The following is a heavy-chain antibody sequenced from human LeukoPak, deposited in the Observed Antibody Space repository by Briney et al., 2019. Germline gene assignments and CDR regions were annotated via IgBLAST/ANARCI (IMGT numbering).Heavy chain of an antibody. CDR2: IRDDGSYK. D-gene: IGHD1-14*01. J-gene: IGHJ5*02. CDR3: AKGRYTMPVGWIDP. Sequence: PGRSLRLSCAASGFTFSTFGMHWVRQAPGKGLEWVALIRDDGSYKYYADSVKGRFTISRDNSKNTVFLQMNSLRAEDTAVYYCAKGRYTMPVGWIDPWGQGTLVTVSS. CDR1: GFTFSTFG. V-gene: IGHV3-33*06.